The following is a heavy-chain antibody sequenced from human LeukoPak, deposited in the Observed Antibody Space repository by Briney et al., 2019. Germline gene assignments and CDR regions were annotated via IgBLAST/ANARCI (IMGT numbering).Heavy chain of an antibody. D-gene: IGHD3-9*01. J-gene: IGHJ4*02. V-gene: IGHV3-23*01. CDR2: ISSRCERP. CDR3: AWTHGNPDILTGYYSGYFDY. Sequence: SGGSLRLSCAASGFTFSSYAMSWVRQAPGKGLDWVSAISSRCERPFYPDSVKGRLTISRDNSKNTLYLQMNPLRAEDTAVYYCAWTHGNPDILTGYYSGYFDYWGQGTLVTVPS. CDR1: GFTFSSYA.